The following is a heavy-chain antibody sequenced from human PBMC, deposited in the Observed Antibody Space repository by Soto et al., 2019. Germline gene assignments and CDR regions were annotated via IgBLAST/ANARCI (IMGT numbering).Heavy chain of an antibody. CDR2: ISWSSVTF. Sequence: GGSLRLSCAASGFNFDDYAMHWVRRAPGKGLEWVSGISWSSVTFDYADSVKGRFTISRDNAKNSLYLQMNSLRAEDTAVYYCARDIQSITMVRGVIISHPSLDYWGQGT. V-gene: IGHV3-9*01. D-gene: IGHD3-10*01. J-gene: IGHJ4*02. CDR1: GFNFDDYA. CDR3: ARDIQSITMVRGVIISHPSLDY.